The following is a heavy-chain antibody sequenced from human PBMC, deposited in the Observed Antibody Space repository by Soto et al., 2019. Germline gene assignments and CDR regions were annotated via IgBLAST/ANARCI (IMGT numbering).Heavy chain of an antibody. J-gene: IGHJ6*03. CDR2: INPNSGGT. CDR3: ARDLEYSSSSPYYYYYMDV. V-gene: IGHV1-2*04. Sequence: QVQLVQSGAEVKKPGASVKVSCKASGYIFTGYYMHWVRQAPGQGLEWMGWINPNSGGTNYAQKFQGWVTMTRDTSISTAYMELSRLRSDDTAVYYCARDLEYSSSSPYYYYYMDVWGKGTTVTVSS. CDR1: GYIFTGYY. D-gene: IGHD6-6*01.